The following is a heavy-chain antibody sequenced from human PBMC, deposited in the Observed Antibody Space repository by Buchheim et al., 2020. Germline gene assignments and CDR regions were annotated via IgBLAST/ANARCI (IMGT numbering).Heavy chain of an antibody. CDR3: AREVVVPAAIFYYYGMDV. Sequence: EVQLVESGGGLVQPGGSLRLSCAASGFTFSSYWMSWVRQAPGKGLEWVANIKQDGSEKYYVDSVKGRFTISRDNAKNSLYLQMNSLRAEDTAVYYCAREVVVPAAIFYYYGMDVWGQGTT. J-gene: IGHJ6*02. V-gene: IGHV3-7*04. CDR2: IKQDGSEK. CDR1: GFTFSSYW. D-gene: IGHD2-2*01.